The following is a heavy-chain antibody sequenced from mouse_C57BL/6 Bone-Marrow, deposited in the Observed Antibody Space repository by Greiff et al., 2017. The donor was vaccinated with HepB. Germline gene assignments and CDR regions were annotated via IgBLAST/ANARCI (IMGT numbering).Heavy chain of an antibody. CDR1: GFTFSDYY. CDR3: AGHGPNWDDAMDY. Sequence: EVMLVESGGGLVQPGGSLKLSCAASGFTFSDYYMYWVRQTPEKRLEWVAYISNGGGSTYYPDTVKGRFTISRDNAKNTLYLQMSRLKSEDTAMYYCAGHGPNWDDAMDYWGQGTSVTVSS. J-gene: IGHJ4*01. V-gene: IGHV5-12*01. D-gene: IGHD4-1*01. CDR2: ISNGGGST.